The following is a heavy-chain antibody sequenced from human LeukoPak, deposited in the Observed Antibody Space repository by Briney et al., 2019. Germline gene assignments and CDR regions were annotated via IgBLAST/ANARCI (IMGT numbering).Heavy chain of an antibody. V-gene: IGHV3-30*03. CDR3: ARKSYRYGSWFDP. Sequence: GGSLRLSCAASGFTFSSYGMHWVRQAPGKGLEWVAVISYDGSNKYYADSVKGRFTISRDNAKNSLSLQMNSLRAEDTAVYYCARKSYRYGSWFDPWGQGTLVTVSS. CDR2: ISYDGSNK. J-gene: IGHJ5*02. D-gene: IGHD5-18*01. CDR1: GFTFSSYG.